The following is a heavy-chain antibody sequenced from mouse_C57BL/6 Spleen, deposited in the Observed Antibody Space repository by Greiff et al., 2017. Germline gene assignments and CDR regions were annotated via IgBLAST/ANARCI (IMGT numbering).Heavy chain of an antibody. CDR3: ARDYYGSSLYYFDN. CDR1: GYAFSSSW. J-gene: IGHJ2*01. D-gene: IGHD1-1*01. CDR2: IYPGDGDT. V-gene: IGHV1-82*01. Sequence: QVQLKQSGPELVKPGASVKISCKASGYAFSSSWMNWVKQRPGKGLEWIGRIYPGDGDTNYNGKFKGKATLTADKSSGTAYMLLSSLTSDDSAVYICARDYYGSSLYYFDNWGQGNTLTVSS.